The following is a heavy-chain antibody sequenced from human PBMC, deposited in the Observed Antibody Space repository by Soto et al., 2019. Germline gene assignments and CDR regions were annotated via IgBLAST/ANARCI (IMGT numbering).Heavy chain of an antibody. CDR3: ALTRRSSLLEVAGPGFEY. Sequence: LRLSCAASGFNFGVFGMHWVRQAPGKGLEWLSVLPYEGSEEYYADSVRGRFTISRDNSKNTLFLQMDSLRVDDTGVYYCALTRRSSLLEVAGPGFEYWGQGTLVTVSS. CDR1: GFNFGVFG. V-gene: IGHV3-30*03. D-gene: IGHD6-19*01. J-gene: IGHJ4*02. CDR2: LPYEGSEE.